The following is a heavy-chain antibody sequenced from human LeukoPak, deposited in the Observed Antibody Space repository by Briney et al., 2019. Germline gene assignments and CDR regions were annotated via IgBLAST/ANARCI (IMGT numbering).Heavy chain of an antibody. CDR1: GGSFSGYY. CDR3: ARVNQEEWLRLFDY. V-gene: IGHV4-34*01. D-gene: IGHD5-12*01. J-gene: IGHJ4*02. CDR2: INHSGST. Sequence: SETLSLTCAVYGGSFSGYYWSWIRQPPGKGLEWIGEINHSGSTNYNPSLKSRVTISVDTSKNQFSLKLSSVTAADTAVYYCARVNQEEWLRLFDYWGQGTLVTVSS.